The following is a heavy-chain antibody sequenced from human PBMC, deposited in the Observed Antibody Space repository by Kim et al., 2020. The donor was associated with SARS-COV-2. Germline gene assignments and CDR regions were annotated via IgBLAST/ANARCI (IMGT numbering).Heavy chain of an antibody. Sequence: SEKYYVDSVKGRFTLSRDNAKNSLYLQMNSLRAEDTAVYYCARELLAVDYWGQGPLVTVSS. CDR2: SEK. D-gene: IGHD2-21*01. V-gene: IGHV3-7*01. CDR3: ARELLAVDY. J-gene: IGHJ4*02.